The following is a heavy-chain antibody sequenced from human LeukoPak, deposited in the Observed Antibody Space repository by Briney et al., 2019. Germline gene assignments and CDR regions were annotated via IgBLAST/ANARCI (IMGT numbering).Heavy chain of an antibody. D-gene: IGHD1-1*01. V-gene: IGHV1-69*04. CDR3: ARENNRGTTGTDIDY. J-gene: IGHJ4*02. CDR1: GGTFSSYA. Sequence: SVKVSCKASGGTFSSYAISWVRQAPGQGLEWMGRIIPILGIANYAQKFQGRVTITADKSTSTAYMEPSSLRSEDTAVYYCARENNRGTTGTDIDYWGQGTLVTVSS. CDR2: IIPILGIA.